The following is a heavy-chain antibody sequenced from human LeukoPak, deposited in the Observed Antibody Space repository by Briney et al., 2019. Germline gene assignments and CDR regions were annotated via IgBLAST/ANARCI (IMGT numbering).Heavy chain of an antibody. D-gene: IGHD6-6*01. CDR1: GGSFSGYY. CDR2: INHSGST. CDR3: ARWIAARLHYYYYYMDV. V-gene: IGHV4-34*01. Sequence: SETLSLTCAVYGGSFSGYYWSWIRQPPGKGLGWIGEINHSGSTNYNPSLKGRVTISVDTSKNQFSLKLSSVTAADTAVYYCARWIAARLHYYYYYMDVWGKGTTVTVSS. J-gene: IGHJ6*03.